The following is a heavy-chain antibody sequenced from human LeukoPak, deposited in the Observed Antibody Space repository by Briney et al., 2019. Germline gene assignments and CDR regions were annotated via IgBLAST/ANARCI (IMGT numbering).Heavy chain of an antibody. CDR1: GGSISSYY. D-gene: IGHD4-11*01. V-gene: IGHV4-4*07. Sequence: SETLSLTCTVSGGSISSYYWSWIRQPAGKGLEWIGCIYTSGSTNYNPSLKSRVTMSVDTSKNRSPLKLSSVTAADTAVYYCARERNDYSGLYGMDVWGQGTTVTVSS. J-gene: IGHJ6*02. CDR2: IYTSGST. CDR3: ARERNDYSGLYGMDV.